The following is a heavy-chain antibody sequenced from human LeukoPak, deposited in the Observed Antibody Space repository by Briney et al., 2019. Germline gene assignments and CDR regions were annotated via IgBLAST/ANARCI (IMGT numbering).Heavy chain of an antibody. CDR1: GDSVSSNSAA. J-gene: IGHJ4*02. CDR2: TYYRSKWFI. Sequence: PSQTLSLTCGISGDSVSSNSAAWNWIRQSPSRGLEWLGRTYYRSKWFINYAPSVTSRIIINPDTPKNQVSLQLNSVTPEDTAVYYCTRSDCSSGRCPGFDNWGQGTLVTVSS. D-gene: IGHD6-19*01. V-gene: IGHV6-1*01. CDR3: TRSDCSSGRCPGFDN.